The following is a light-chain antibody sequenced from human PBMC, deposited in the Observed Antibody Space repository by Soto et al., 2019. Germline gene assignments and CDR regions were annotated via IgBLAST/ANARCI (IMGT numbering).Light chain of an antibody. J-gene: IGKJ2*01. Sequence: DIQMTPSPSSLSASVGGRVTITCQASQDISNHLNWYQQKPGKAPSLLIYDTSNLETGVPSTFSGGGSGRDFTLTITSLQPEDFATYYCQQYDSLPYTFGQGTKLDIK. CDR3: QQYDSLPYT. CDR1: QDISNH. CDR2: DTS. V-gene: IGKV1-33*01.